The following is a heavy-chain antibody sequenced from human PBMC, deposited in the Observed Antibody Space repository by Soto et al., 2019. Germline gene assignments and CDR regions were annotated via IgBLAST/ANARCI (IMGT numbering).Heavy chain of an antibody. CDR2: FDPEDGET. CDR3: ATPHDFWTGYLVLGY. V-gene: IGHV1-24*01. CDR1: GYTLTELS. Sequence: AASVKVSCKVSGYTLTELSMHWVRQAPGKGLEWMGGFDPEDGETIYAQKFQGRVTMTEDTSTDTAYMELSSLRSEDTAVYYCATPHDFWTGYLVLGYWGQCTLVTVSS. J-gene: IGHJ4*02. D-gene: IGHD3-3*01.